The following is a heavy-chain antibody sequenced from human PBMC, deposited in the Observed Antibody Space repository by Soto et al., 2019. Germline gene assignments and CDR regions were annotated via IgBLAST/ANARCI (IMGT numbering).Heavy chain of an antibody. J-gene: IGHJ1*01. CDR2: IFYSGST. CDR3: ATGNLSDSRAYYPPFFQH. V-gene: IGHV4-61*01. D-gene: IGHD3-22*01. Sequence: PLATLSLSCTVSGGSVSSGSYYLSWMLQPPWKGVEWIVYIFYSGSTNSNPSLKSRVAISVDTSTKQFSLRLTSVTAADTAVYDCATGNLSDSRAYYPPFFQHWGEVPLVTL. CDR1: GGSVSSGSYY.